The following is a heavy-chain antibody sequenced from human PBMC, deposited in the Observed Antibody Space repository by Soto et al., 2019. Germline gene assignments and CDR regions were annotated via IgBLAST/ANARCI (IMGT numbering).Heavy chain of an antibody. D-gene: IGHD2-2*01. CDR3: ASRRYCSSTSCRLGYFQH. V-gene: IGHV4-39*01. CDR1: GGSISSSSYY. CDR2: IYYSGST. J-gene: IGHJ1*01. Sequence: SETLSLTCTVSGGSISSSSYYWGWIRQPPGKGLEWIGSIYYSGSTYYNPSLKSRVTISVDTSKNQFSLKLSSVTAADTAVYYCASRRYCSSTSCRLGYFQHWGQGTLVTVSS.